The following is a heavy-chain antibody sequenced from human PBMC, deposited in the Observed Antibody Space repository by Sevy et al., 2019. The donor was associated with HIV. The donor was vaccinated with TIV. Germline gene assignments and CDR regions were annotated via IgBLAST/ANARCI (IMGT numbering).Heavy chain of an antibody. Sequence: GESLKISCAVSGFTFTSYAMNWVRQAPGKGLEWVSGVSGSGGSTYYAGSVKGRFSISRDNSRNTLYLQINTLRAEDTAVYYCVKDVAYDNTYLDYWGQGTLVTVSS. CDR2: VSGSGGST. J-gene: IGHJ4*02. CDR1: GFTFTSYA. V-gene: IGHV3-23*01. D-gene: IGHD3-22*01. CDR3: VKDVAYDNTYLDY.